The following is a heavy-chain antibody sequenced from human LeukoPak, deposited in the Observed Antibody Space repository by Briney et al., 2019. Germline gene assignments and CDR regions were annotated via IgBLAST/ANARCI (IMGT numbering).Heavy chain of an antibody. D-gene: IGHD5-18*01. J-gene: IGHJ6*02. V-gene: IGHV3-49*04. CDR1: GFTFGDHA. Sequence: SGGSLRLSCTASGFTFGDHAMSWVRQAPGKGLEWVGFIRSKAYGGTTEYAASVKGRFTISRDDSKSIAYLQMNSLKTEDTAVYYCTRGPIQLSLYYGMDVWGQGTTVIVSS. CDR3: TRGPIQLSLYYGMDV. CDR2: IRSKAYGGTT.